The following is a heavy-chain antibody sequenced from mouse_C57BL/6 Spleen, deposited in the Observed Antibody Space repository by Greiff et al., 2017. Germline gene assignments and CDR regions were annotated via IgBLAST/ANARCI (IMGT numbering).Heavy chain of an antibody. Sequence: VQLQQSGAELVMPGASVKLSCKASGYTFTSYWMHWVKQRPGQGLEWIGEIDPSDSYTNYNQKFKGKSTLTVDKSSSTAYMQLSSMTSDDSAVYYCARRLRSMDDWGQGTSVTVSS. V-gene: IGHV1-69*01. CDR1: GYTFTSYW. J-gene: IGHJ4*01. CDR2: IDPSDSYT. CDR3: ARRLRSMDD.